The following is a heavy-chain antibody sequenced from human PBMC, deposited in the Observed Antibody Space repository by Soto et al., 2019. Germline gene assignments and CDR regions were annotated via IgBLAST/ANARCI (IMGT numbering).Heavy chain of an antibody. Sequence: RVSLRLSCSTSGFIFNDYAINWVRQVPGKGLEWVSGMSGRGGRGFYAEALKGRFAMSRDNSKNTAYLRMTNLGVEDTAIYYCANSSDDGDYLGLFDSRGQGSLVTVSA. J-gene: IGHJ4*02. CDR2: MSGRGGRG. CDR1: GFIFNDYA. D-gene: IGHD4-17*01. CDR3: ANSSDDGDYLGLFDS. V-gene: IGHV3-23*01.